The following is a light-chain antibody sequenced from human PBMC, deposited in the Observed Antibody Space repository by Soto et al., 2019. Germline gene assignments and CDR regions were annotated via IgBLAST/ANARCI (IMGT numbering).Light chain of an antibody. CDR1: QSVSRTS. CDR3: QQRSNWPPIT. Sequence: IVLTQSPGTLSLSIGERTTLSCRASQSVSRTSLSWYQQKPGQAPRLLIYDASNRATGIPARFSGSGSGTDFTLTISSLEPEDFAVYYCQQRSNWPPITFGQGTRLEI. CDR2: DAS. V-gene: IGKV3-11*01. J-gene: IGKJ5*01.